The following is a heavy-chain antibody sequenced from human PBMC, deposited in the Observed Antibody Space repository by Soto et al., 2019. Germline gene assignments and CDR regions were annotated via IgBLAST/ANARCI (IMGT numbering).Heavy chain of an antibody. CDR1: GGSVSGGSYY. D-gene: IGHD3-22*01. J-gene: IGHJ5*02. V-gene: IGHV4-61*01. Sequence: SETLSLTCTVSGGSVSGGSYYWSWIRQPPGKGLEWIGYIYYSGGTFYTPSLKSRVTMSVDTSNNQFSLKLSSVTATDTAVYYCARQASGYYYGWFDPWGQGTLVTVSS. CDR2: IYYSGGT. CDR3: ARQASGYYYGWFDP.